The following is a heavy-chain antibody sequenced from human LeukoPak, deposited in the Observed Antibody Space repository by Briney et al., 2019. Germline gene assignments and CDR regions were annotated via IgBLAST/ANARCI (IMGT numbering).Heavy chain of an antibody. CDR2: ITNNGGTT. J-gene: IGHJ4*02. Sequence: PGRSLRLSCSASGFTFSSYTIHWVRQPPGKGLEFVSAITNNGGTTYSAHSVKGRFTISRDNSKNTVYLQMSSLIAEDTAVYYGVIFRGYFDGSGSDYWGQGTLVTVSS. CDR3: VIFRGYFDGSGSDY. CDR1: GFTFSSYT. V-gene: IGHV3-64D*09. D-gene: IGHD3-9*01.